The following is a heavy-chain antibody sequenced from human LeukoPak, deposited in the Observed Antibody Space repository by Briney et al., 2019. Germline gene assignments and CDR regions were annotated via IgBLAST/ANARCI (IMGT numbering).Heavy chain of an antibody. CDR2: IKQDGSEK. V-gene: IGHV3-7*01. CDR3: ARVEGITGTTIYYYYYMDV. CDR1: GFTFDDHG. D-gene: IGHD1-7*01. J-gene: IGHJ6*03. Sequence: QTGGSLRLSCAASGFTFDDHGMTWVRQAPGKGLEWVANIKQDGSEKYYVDSVKGRFTISRDNAKNSLYLQMNSLRAEDTAVYYCARVEGITGTTIYYYYYMDVWGKGTTVTVSS.